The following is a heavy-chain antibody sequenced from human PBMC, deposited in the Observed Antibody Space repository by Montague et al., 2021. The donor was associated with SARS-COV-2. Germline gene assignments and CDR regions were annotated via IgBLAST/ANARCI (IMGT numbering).Heavy chain of an antibody. D-gene: IGHD5-12*01. J-gene: IGHJ4*02. V-gene: IGHV4-39*07. Sequence: SETLSLTCTVSGDSISSLHYYWGWIRQSPGKGLEWIGNVFYRGSTYYNPSLKSRVTISVDTSKKQFSLQLSSVTAADTAVYYCARTRGYDPLFDFWGQGTLVTVSS. CDR1: GDSISSLHYY. CDR2: VFYRGST. CDR3: ARTRGYDPLFDF.